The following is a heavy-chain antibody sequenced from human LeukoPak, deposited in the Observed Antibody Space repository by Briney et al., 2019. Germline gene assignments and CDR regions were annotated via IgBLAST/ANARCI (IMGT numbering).Heavy chain of an antibody. CDR1: GFTFDDYA. J-gene: IGHJ4*02. Sequence: GRSLRLSCAASGFTFDDYAMLWVRRAPGKGREWVSGISWKSRSIGYADSVKGRFTISRDNAKNSLYLQMNSLRAEDTALYYCAKDASYSSSWYDYWGQGTLVTVSS. V-gene: IGHV3-9*01. CDR3: AKDASYSSSWYDY. CDR2: ISWKSRSI. D-gene: IGHD6-13*01.